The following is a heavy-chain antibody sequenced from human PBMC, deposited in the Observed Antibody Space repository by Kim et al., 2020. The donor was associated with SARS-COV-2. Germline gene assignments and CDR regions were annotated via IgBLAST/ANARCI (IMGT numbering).Heavy chain of an antibody. Sequence: GGSLRLSCAASGFTFSSCEMNWVRQAPGKGLEWVSYISSSGTTIYYADSVKGRFTISRDNAKNSLYLQMNSLRAEDTAVYYCASSLGAMVRGNYMDVWG. CDR3: ASSLGAMVRGNYMDV. CDR1: GFTFSSCE. V-gene: IGHV3-48*03. D-gene: IGHD3-10*01. CDR2: ISSSGTTI. J-gene: IGHJ6*03.